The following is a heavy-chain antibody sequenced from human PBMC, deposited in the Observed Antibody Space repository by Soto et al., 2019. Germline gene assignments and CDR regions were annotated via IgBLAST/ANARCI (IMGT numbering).Heavy chain of an antibody. D-gene: IGHD3-3*01. J-gene: IGHJ4*02. Sequence: GGSLRLSCAASGFTFNDYAMHWVRQAPGKGLEWVSGISWNSGSIGYADSVKGRFTISRDNAKNSLYLQMNSLRVEDTALYYCAKDKLRFLEWPLRWGQGTLVTVSS. CDR2: ISWNSGSI. V-gene: IGHV3-9*01. CDR1: GFTFNDYA. CDR3: AKDKLRFLEWPLR.